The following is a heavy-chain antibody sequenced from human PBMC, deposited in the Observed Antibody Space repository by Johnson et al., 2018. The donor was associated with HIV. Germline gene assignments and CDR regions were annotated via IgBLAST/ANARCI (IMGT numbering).Heavy chain of an antibody. Sequence: QVQLVESGGGVVQPGRSLRLSCAASGFTFSSYAMHWVRQDPGKGLEWVAVISFDGSNKYYADSVKGRFTISRDNSKNTLYLQMNSLRAGDTALYFCAIEESIVVVIAIQAFDIWGQGTMVTVSS. CDR2: ISFDGSNK. V-gene: IGHV3-30*04. J-gene: IGHJ3*02. CDR1: GFTFSSYA. CDR3: AIEESIVVVIAIQAFDI. D-gene: IGHD2-21*01.